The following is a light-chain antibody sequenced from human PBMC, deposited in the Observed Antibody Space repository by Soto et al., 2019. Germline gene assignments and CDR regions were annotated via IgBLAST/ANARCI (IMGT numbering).Light chain of an antibody. CDR2: EVS. CDR3: SSYAGSNNHV. Sequence: QSALTQPPSASGSPGQSVTISCTGTSSDVGAHNFVSWHQQHPGKAPKLMIYEVSKRPSGVPDRFSGSRSGNTASLTVSGLQAEDEADYYCSSYAGSNNHVFGTGTKVTVL. CDR1: SSDVGAHNF. V-gene: IGLV2-8*01. J-gene: IGLJ1*01.